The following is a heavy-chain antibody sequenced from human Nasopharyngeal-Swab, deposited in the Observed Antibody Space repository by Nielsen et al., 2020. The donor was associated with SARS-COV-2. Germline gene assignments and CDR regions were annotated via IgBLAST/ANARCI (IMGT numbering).Heavy chain of an antibody. CDR1: GYTFTSYG. J-gene: IGHJ6*02. Sequence: ASVKVSCKASGYTFTSYGISWVRQAPGQGLEWMGWISAYNGNTNYAQKFQGRVTITADESTSTAYMELSSLRSEDTAVYYCARLTKWELRIGVLYYYYGMDVWGQGTTVTVSS. V-gene: IGHV1-18*01. CDR2: ISAYNGNT. D-gene: IGHD1-26*01. CDR3: ARLTKWELRIGVLYYYYGMDV.